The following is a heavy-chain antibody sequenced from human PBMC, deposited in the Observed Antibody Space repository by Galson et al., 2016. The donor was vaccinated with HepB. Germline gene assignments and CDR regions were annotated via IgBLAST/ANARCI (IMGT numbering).Heavy chain of an antibody. CDR1: GFTVSNYA. V-gene: IGHV3-23*01. J-gene: IGHJ4*02. CDR2: INISGDKT. D-gene: IGHD3-9*01. CDR3: ARRRDFNSACVDY. Sequence: SLRLSCAASGFTVSNYAMAWVRQAPGKGLEWASSINISGDKTYYAESVKGRFAISRDNSKNTLYLQMNSLRAEDTAVYYCARRRDFNSACVDYWGQGALVTVSS.